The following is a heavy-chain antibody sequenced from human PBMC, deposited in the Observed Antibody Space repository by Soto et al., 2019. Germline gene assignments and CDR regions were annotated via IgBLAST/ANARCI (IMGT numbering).Heavy chain of an antibody. D-gene: IGHD4-17*01. CDR2: ISGSTGST. V-gene: IGHV3-23*01. J-gene: IGHJ5*02. CDR1: GFTFSSYA. Sequence: EVQLLESGGGLVQPGGSLRLSCAASGFTFSSYAMSWVRQAPGKGLEWVSTISGSTGSTYYADSVKGRFTISRDNSKNTLYLQINSLRAEDTAVYYCAKGDGDYANWFDPWGQGTLVTVSS. CDR3: AKGDGDYANWFDP.